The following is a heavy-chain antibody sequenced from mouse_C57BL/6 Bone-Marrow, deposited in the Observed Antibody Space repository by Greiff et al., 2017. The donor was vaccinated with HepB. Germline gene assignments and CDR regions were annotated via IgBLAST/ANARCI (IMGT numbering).Heavy chain of an antibody. CDR1: GYTFTSYW. D-gene: IGHD1-1*01. Sequence: VQLQQPGAELVRPGSSVKLSCKASGYTFTSYWMHWVKQRPIQGLEWIGNIDPSDSETHYNQKFKDKATLTVDKSSSTAYMQLSSLTSEDSAVYYCARGQIYYYGSSYFDYWGQGTTLTVSS. CDR3: ARGQIYYYGSSYFDY. J-gene: IGHJ2*01. CDR2: IDPSDSET. V-gene: IGHV1-52*01.